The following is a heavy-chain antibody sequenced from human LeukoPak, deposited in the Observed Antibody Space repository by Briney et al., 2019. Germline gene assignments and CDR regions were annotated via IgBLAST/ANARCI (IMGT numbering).Heavy chain of an antibody. CDR2: INPKNGCT. J-gene: IGHJ4*02. CDR3: ARDYFGCVGDCYESPSLSH. CDR1: GYTFIDYH. Sequence: ASVTVSCTASGYTFIDYHKHWVRQAPGQGLEWMGWINPKNGCTMLAPRLQGRVPITRDTSTGTVYMELSSLRSDDSAVYYCARDYFGCVGDCYESPSLSHWGQGTLVTVSS. D-gene: IGHD2-21*02. V-gene: IGHV1-2*02.